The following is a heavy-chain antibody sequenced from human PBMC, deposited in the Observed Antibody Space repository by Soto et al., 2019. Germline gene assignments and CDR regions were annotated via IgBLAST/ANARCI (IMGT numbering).Heavy chain of an antibody. D-gene: IGHD6-19*01. Sequence: GGCLRLSCVVSGFSISRHAMTWFRQAPGKGLEWVSSFSGRSGDTYYAASVKGRFTISGDSSKNTVILQMNNLRADDTALYYCARDSSAWPNYFDSWGQGIQVTVSS. CDR3: ARDSSAWPNYFDS. CDR1: GFSISRHA. CDR2: FSGRSGDT. J-gene: IGHJ4*02. V-gene: IGHV3-23*01.